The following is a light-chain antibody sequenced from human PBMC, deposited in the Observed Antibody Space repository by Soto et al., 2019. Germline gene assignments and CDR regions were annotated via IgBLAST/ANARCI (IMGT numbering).Light chain of an antibody. Sequence: EIVLTQSTGTLYLSPGERATLPCRASQSVKSSYLAWYQHKPGQAPRLLIYGTSSRATGIPDRFSGSGSATDFTLTISRLAPEDFAVYYCQHYGSAITVAQGTRLEI. J-gene: IGKJ5*01. CDR2: GTS. CDR3: QHYGSAIT. V-gene: IGKV3-20*01. CDR1: QSVKSSY.